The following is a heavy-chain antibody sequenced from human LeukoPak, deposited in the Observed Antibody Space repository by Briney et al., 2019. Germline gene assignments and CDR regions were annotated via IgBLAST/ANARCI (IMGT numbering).Heavy chain of an antibody. V-gene: IGHV3-74*01. CDR3: ARDAVVPAAFPDY. D-gene: IGHD2-2*01. Sequence: GGSLRLSCAASGFTFSSYWMHWVRQAPGKWLVWVSRINSDGSSTSYADSVKGRFTISRDNAKNTLYLQMNSLRAEDTAVYYCARDAVVPAAFPDYWGQGTLVTVSS. CDR1: GFTFSSYW. J-gene: IGHJ4*02. CDR2: INSDGSST.